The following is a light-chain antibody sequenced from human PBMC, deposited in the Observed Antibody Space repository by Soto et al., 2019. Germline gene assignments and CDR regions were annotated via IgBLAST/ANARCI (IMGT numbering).Light chain of an antibody. J-gene: IGLJ2*01. Sequence: QPVLTQSPSASASLGASVKLTCTLSSGHSSYAIAWHQQQPEKGPRYLMKLNSDGSHSKGDGIPHRFSGSSSGAERYLTISSLQSEDEADYYCQTWATGIVVFGGGTKLTVL. CDR1: SGHSSYA. CDR3: QTWATGIVV. CDR2: LNSDGSH. V-gene: IGLV4-69*01.